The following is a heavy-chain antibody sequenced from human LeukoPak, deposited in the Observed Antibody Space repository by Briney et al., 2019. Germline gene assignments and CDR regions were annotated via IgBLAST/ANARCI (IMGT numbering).Heavy chain of an antibody. V-gene: IGHV3-23*01. CDR2: TSGSGGST. CDR3: AKGPAFGGVIVLFDY. CDR1: GFTFSSYA. Sequence: GGSLRLSCAASGFTFSSYAMSWVRQAPGKGLEWVSATSGSGGSTYYADSVKGRFTISRDNSKNTLYLQMNSLRAEDTAVYYCAKGPAFGGVIVLFDYWGQGTLVTVSS. J-gene: IGHJ4*02. D-gene: IGHD3-16*02.